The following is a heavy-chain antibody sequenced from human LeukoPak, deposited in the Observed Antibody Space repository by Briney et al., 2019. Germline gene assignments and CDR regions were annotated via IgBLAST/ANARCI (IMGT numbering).Heavy chain of an antibody. J-gene: IGHJ4*02. Sequence: PGGSLRLSCAASGFTFNNHWMSWVRQAPGKGLEWVASIKQDGSEAYYVDSVKGRLTISRDNAKNSVSLQMDSLRAEDTAVYYCARDDSSGRSWDYWGQGTLVTVSS. V-gene: IGHV3-7*01. D-gene: IGHD6-19*01. CDR3: ARDDSSGRSWDY. CDR2: IKQDGSEA. CDR1: GFTFNNHW.